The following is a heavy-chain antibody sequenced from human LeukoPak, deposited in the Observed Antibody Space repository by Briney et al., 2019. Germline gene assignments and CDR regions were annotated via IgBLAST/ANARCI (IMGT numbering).Heavy chain of an antibody. CDR3: ARHVYGRHQLQSSHFDY. D-gene: IGHD5-24*01. V-gene: IGHV4-38-2*01. CDR2: MYKSGST. Sequence: SETLSLTCDVSGYSISSGHYWGWIRQSPGKGLEWIASMYKSGSTYFKSSLKSRVTISLETPKNQFSLTLNSVTAADTAIYYCARHVYGRHQLQSSHFDYWGQGILVTVSS. CDR1: GYSISSGHY. J-gene: IGHJ4*02.